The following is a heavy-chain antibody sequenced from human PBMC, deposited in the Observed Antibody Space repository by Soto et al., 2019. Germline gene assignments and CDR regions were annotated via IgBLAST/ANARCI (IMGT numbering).Heavy chain of an antibody. CDR3: ARHRTMSPLYFDY. J-gene: IGHJ4*02. V-gene: IGHV4-39*01. CDR2: VYHTGTT. D-gene: IGHD1-1*01. CDR1: GDLITGSNYY. Sequence: SDTLSLTCILAGDLITGSNYYWGWIRQPPGKGLEWIGSVYHTGTTYYYPSPESRVAISVDTSKNHFSLTLTSVTAADTAVFYCARHRTMSPLYFDYWGQG.